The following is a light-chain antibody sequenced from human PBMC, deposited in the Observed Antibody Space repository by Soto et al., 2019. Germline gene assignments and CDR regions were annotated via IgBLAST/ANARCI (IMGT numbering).Light chain of an antibody. V-gene: IGKV3-20*01. CDR2: GAS. CDR3: QQYGSSPSIT. CDR1: QSVTSTY. Sequence: EIVLTQSPGTLSLSPGDRATLSCKASQSVTSTYLAWYRQKPGQAPRLLIHGASSRATGIPDRFSSSGSGTDFTLTISRLEPEDFAVYYCQQYGSSPSITFGQGTRL. J-gene: IGKJ5*01.